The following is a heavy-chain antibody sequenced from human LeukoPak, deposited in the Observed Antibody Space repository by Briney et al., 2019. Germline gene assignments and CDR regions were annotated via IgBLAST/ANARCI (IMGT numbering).Heavy chain of an antibody. Sequence: SETLSLTCAVYGGSFSGYYWSWIRQPPGKGLEWIGDIYYSGSTNYNPSLKSRLTISVDTSKNQFSLKLSSVTAADTAVYYCARVLQNWNDGPILDYWGQGTLVTVSS. CDR2: IYYSGST. J-gene: IGHJ4*02. CDR3: ARVLQNWNDGPILDY. V-gene: IGHV4-59*01. CDR1: GGSFSGYY. D-gene: IGHD1-1*01.